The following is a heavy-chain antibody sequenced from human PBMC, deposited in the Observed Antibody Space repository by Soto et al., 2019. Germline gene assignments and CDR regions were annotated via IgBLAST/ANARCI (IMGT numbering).Heavy chain of an antibody. J-gene: IGHJ6*02. V-gene: IGHV4-34*01. CDR1: GGPFSGYY. D-gene: IGHD6-6*01. Sequence: SETLSLTCAVYGGPFSGYYWSWIRQPPGEGLEWIGEINHSGSTNYNPSLKSRVAISVDTSKNQFSLKLSSVTAADTAVYYCARGGTYSSSRLVRGMDVWGQGTTVTVSS. CDR3: ARGGTYSSSRLVRGMDV. CDR2: INHSGST.